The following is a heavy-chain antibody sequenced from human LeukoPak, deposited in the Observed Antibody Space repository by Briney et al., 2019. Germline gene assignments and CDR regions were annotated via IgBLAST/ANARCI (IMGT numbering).Heavy chain of an antibody. Sequence: NSSETLSLTCAVSHYSISSGYYWGWIRQPPGKGLEWIGSIYHSGSTYYNPSLKSRVTISVDTSKNQFSLKLSSVTAADTAVYYCARDRHCSSTSCFDYWGQGTPVTVSS. CDR3: ARDRHCSSTSCFDY. CDR1: HYSISSGYY. CDR2: IYHSGST. J-gene: IGHJ4*02. V-gene: IGHV4-38-2*02. D-gene: IGHD2-2*01.